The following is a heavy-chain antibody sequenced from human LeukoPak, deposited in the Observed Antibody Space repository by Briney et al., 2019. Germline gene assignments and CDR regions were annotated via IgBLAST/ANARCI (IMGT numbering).Heavy chain of an antibody. CDR1: GYTLTELS. CDR3: AKAVSSGWDYYYYYYMDV. D-gene: IGHD6-19*01. CDR2: FDPEDGET. Sequence: ASVKVSCKVSGYTLTELSMHWVRQAPGKGLEWMGGFDPEDGETIYAQKFQGRVTMTEDTSTDTAYMELNSLRAEDTAVYYCAKAVSSGWDYYYYYYMDVWGKGTTVTVSS. V-gene: IGHV1-24*01. J-gene: IGHJ6*03.